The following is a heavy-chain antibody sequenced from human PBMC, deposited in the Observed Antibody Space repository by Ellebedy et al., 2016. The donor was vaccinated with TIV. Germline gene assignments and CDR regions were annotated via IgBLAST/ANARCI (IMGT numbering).Heavy chain of an antibody. Sequence: SETLSLTCTVSGYSISSGYYWGWIRQPPGKGLEWIGSIYHSGSTYYNPSLKSRVTISVDRSKNQFSVRLSSVTAADTALYYCAREVYVAGSHHYGLDVWGQGTTVTVSS. CDR1: GYSISSGYY. CDR2: IYHSGST. D-gene: IGHD2-8*01. J-gene: IGHJ6*02. V-gene: IGHV4-38-2*02. CDR3: AREVYVAGSHHYGLDV.